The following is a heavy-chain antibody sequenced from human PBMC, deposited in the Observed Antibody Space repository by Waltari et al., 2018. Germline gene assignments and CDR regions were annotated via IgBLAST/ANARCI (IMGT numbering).Heavy chain of an antibody. Sequence: EVQLVESGGGLVQPGGSLGLTCAASGFTFSSDSMTWVRQATGKGLEWVSYISSSSSTIYYADSVKGRFTISRDNAKNSLYLQMNSLRAEDTAVYYCAREIGIGAFDIWGQGTMVTVSS. CDR2: ISSSSSTI. CDR1: GFTFSSDS. CDR3: AREIGIGAFDI. J-gene: IGHJ3*02. V-gene: IGHV3-48*04. D-gene: IGHD1-26*01.